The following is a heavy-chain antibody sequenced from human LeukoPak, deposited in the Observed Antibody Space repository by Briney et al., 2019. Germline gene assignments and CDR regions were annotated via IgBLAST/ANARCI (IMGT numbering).Heavy chain of an antibody. V-gene: IGHV3-33*06. CDR2: IWYDGSNK. Sequence: GGSLRLSCAASGFTFSSYGMHWVRQAPGKGLEWVAVIWYDGSNKYYADSVKGRFTISRDNSKNTLYLQMNSLRAEDTAVYYCAKGGWDYGDYVDAFDIWGQGTMVTVSS. D-gene: IGHD4-17*01. CDR3: AKGGWDYGDYVDAFDI. J-gene: IGHJ3*02. CDR1: GFTFSSYG.